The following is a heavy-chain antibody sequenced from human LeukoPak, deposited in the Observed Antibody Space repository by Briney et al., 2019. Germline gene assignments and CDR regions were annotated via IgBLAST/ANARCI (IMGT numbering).Heavy chain of an antibody. CDR1: VGSISSGRYY. V-gene: IGHV4-31*03. CDR3: ARETLHNYGAHN. Sequence: SQTLSLTCTVSVGSISSGRYYWSWIRQYPGKGLEWIGYTYYSGSTYYNPSLKSRVTISVDTSKNQFSLKLSSVTAADTAVYYCARETLHNYGAHNWGQGTLVTVSS. CDR2: TYYSGST. J-gene: IGHJ4*02. D-gene: IGHD5-24*01.